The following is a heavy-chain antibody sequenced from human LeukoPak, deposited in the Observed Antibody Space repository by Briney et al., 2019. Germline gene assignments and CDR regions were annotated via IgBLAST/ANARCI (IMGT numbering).Heavy chain of an antibody. J-gene: IGHJ4*02. CDR1: GYTFTNNY. CDR3: ARAEVAYYYDSSGYYFDY. V-gene: IGHV1-46*01. CDR2: INPSGDNT. Sequence: ASVKVSCKASGYTFTNNYMHWVQQAPGQGLEWMGIINPSGDNTWYAQKFQGRVTLTRDMATSTDYMEVSSLRSEDTAVYYCARAEVAYYYDSSGYYFDYWGQGTLVTVSS. D-gene: IGHD3-22*01.